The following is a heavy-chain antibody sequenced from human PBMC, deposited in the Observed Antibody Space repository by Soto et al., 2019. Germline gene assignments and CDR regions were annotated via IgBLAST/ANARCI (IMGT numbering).Heavy chain of an antibody. CDR2: IYKTGST. J-gene: IGHJ6*02. CDR3: ARDRIQFSVDV. Sequence: QVQLQESGPGLVKPSQTLSLTCSVSGGSINSGGHYWSWIRQHPGKGLEWIGHIYKTGSTDFNPSLKDRLTSSSDTSKNQFSLSLRSVTDADTAVYYCARDRIQFSVDVWGQGTTVTVSS. V-gene: IGHV4-31*03. CDR1: GGSINSGGHY. D-gene: IGHD5-18*01.